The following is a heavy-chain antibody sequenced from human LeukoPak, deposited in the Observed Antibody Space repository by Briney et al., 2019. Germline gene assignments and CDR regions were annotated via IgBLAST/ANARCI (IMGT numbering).Heavy chain of an antibody. J-gene: IGHJ3*02. Sequence: GGSLRLSCAPSGFTFSSYSMNWVRQAPGKGLEWVSSISSSSSYIYYADSVKGRFTISRDNAKNSLYLQMNSLRAEDTAVYYCARKAGTGAFDIWGQGTMVTVSS. CDR3: ARKAGTGAFDI. D-gene: IGHD6-19*01. CDR2: ISSSSSYI. V-gene: IGHV3-21*01. CDR1: GFTFSSYS.